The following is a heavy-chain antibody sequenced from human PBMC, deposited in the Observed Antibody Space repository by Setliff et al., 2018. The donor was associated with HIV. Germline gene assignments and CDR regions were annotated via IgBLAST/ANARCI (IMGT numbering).Heavy chain of an antibody. J-gene: IGHJ4*02. CDR2: VSGTGGET. D-gene: IGHD5-12*01. V-gene: IGHV3-23*01. Sequence: PGGSLRLSCAASGITVSSNYMSWVRQAPGTGLEWVSAVSGTGGETYYADSVKGRFTISRDNSKNKLYLQMNSLRAEDTAVYYCAKDPRAAVATICDYWGQGTLVTVSS. CDR1: GITVSSNY. CDR3: AKDPRAAVATICDY.